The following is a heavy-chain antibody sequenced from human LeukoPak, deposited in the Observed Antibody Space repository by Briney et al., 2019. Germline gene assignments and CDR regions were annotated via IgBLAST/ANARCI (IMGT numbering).Heavy chain of an antibody. CDR2: ISSSSNST. Sequence: PGGSLRLSCTASGFTFSIYSMSWVRQPPGKGLEWVSSISSSSNSTYYADSVKGQFTISRDNAKNSLYLQMNSLRAGDTAVYYCAKGPSCTSISCYTTGLFDYWGQGTLVTVSS. V-gene: IGHV3-21*01. J-gene: IGHJ4*02. CDR3: AKGPSCTSISCYTTGLFDY. D-gene: IGHD2-2*01. CDR1: GFTFSIYS.